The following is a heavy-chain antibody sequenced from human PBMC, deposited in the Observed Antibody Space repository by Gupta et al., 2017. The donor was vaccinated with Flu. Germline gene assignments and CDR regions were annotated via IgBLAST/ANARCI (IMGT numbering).Heavy chain of an antibody. CDR3: ARVPPRLGAVAGTAYYYGMDV. V-gene: IGHV3-74*01. CDR2: INSDGSST. D-gene: IGHD6-19*01. Sequence: EVQLVESGGGLVQPGGSLRLSCAASGFTFSSYWMHWVRQAPGTGLVWVSRINSDGSSTSYADSVKGRFTISRDNAKNTLYLQMNSLRAEDTAVYYCARVPPRLGAVAGTAYYYGMDVWGQGTTVTVSS. CDR1: GFTFSSYW. J-gene: IGHJ6*02.